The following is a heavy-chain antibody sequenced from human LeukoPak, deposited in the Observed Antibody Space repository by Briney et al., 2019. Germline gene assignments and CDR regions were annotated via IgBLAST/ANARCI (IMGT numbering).Heavy chain of an antibody. Sequence: SETLSLTCAVYGGSFSAYYWSWIRQPPGKGLEWIGEINHSGNSNYNPSLKSRVTISVDTSKNQFSLKLSSVTAADTAVYYCARERDSKYGDYVYWFDPWGQGTLVTVSS. CDR2: INHSGNS. D-gene: IGHD4-17*01. CDR3: ARERDSKYGDYVYWFDP. CDR1: GGSFSAYY. V-gene: IGHV4-34*01. J-gene: IGHJ5*02.